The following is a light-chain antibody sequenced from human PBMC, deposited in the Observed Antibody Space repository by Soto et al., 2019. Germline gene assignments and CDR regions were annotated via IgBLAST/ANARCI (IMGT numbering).Light chain of an antibody. CDR2: DAS. J-gene: IGKJ5*01. V-gene: IGKV3-15*01. CDR1: QSISIN. CDR3: QHYNDWLIT. Sequence: EIVMTQSPATLSMSPGERATLSCRASQSISINLAWYQQKPGQAPRLLIYDASARATDVPARFSGSGSGTEFTLTISSLQSEYFAVYYCQHYNDWLITFGQGTRLEIK.